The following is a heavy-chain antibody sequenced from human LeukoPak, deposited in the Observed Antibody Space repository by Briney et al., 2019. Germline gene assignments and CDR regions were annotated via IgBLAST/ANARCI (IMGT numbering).Heavy chain of an antibody. Sequence: GGSLRLSCAASGFTFSNYWMHWVRQAPGKGLEWVSRIKGDGTKTDFADSVKGRFTISRDNAKNTLYLQMNSLRAEDTAVYYCARDKSVGATPFDYWGQGTLVTVSS. D-gene: IGHD1-26*01. CDR2: IKGDGTKT. CDR3: ARDKSVGATPFDY. J-gene: IGHJ4*02. V-gene: IGHV3-74*01. CDR1: GFTFSNYW.